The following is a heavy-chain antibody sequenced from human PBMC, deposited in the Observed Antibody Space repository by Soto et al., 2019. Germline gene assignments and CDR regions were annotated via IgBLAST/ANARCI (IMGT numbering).Heavy chain of an antibody. V-gene: IGHV1-18*04. D-gene: IGHD2-15*01. J-gene: IGHJ5*02. Sequence: ASVKVSCKASGYTFTSYGISWVRQAPGQGLEWMGWISAYNGNTNYAQKLQGRVTMTTDTSTSTAYMELRSLRSDDTAVYYCARVLMRKYCSGGSCYKNWFDPWGKGTLVTVSS. CDR1: GYTFTSYG. CDR3: ARVLMRKYCSGGSCYKNWFDP. CDR2: ISAYNGNT.